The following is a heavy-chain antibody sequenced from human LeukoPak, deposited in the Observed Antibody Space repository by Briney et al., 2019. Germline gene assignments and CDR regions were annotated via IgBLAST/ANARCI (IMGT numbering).Heavy chain of an antibody. Sequence: SQTLSLTCTVSGGSISSGGYYWSWIRQPPGKGLEWIGEINHSGSTNYNPSLKSRVTISVDTSKNQFSLKLSSVTAADTAVYYCARGRIRGWRDVDYWGQGTLVTVSS. V-gene: IGHV4-30-2*01. D-gene: IGHD3-10*01. CDR2: INHSGST. CDR1: GGSISSGGYY. CDR3: ARGRIRGWRDVDY. J-gene: IGHJ4*02.